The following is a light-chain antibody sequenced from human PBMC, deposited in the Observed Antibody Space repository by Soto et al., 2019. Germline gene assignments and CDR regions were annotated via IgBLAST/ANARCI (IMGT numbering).Light chain of an antibody. V-gene: IGKV3-11*01. J-gene: IGKJ4*01. CDR3: QQRYNWPLT. CDR2: EAS. Sequence: DIVLTQSPGTLSLSPGETASLSCRASQNVDTSLAWYQQRPGRAPRLLMSEASRRAAGIPARFSGTGSGTDVTLTINGLEPEDVAVYYCQQRYNWPLTFGAGTRVEI. CDR1: QNVDTS.